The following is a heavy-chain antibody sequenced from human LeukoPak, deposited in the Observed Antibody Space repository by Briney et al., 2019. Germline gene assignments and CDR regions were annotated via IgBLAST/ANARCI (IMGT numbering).Heavy chain of an antibody. CDR3: ARVLSSGGWFDP. J-gene: IGHJ5*02. CDR2: ISPNSGGT. Sequence: ASVKVSCKASGYTFTGYYMHWVRQAPGQGLEWMGRISPNSGGTNYAQKFQGRVTMTRDTSISTAYMELSRLRSDDTAVYYCARVLSSGGWFDPWGQGTLVTVSS. D-gene: IGHD6-6*01. V-gene: IGHV1-2*06. CDR1: GYTFTGYY.